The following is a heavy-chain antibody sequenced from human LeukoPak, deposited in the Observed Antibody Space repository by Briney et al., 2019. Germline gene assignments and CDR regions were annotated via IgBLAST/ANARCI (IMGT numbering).Heavy chain of an antibody. CDR3: ARPGDCSGGSCYWFDP. V-gene: IGHV1-18*01. CDR1: GYTFTNYG. D-gene: IGHD2-15*01. CDR2: ISSYNGDT. Sequence: ASVKVSCKASGYTFTNYGITWVRQAPGQGLEWMGYISSYNGDTNYAQQLQGRVTMTTDTSTNTTYMELRSLRSADTAVYYCARPGDCSGGSCYWFDPWGQGTLVTVSS. J-gene: IGHJ5*02.